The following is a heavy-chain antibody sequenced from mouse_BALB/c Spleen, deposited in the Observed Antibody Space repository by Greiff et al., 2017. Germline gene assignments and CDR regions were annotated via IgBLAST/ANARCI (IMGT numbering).Heavy chain of an antibody. J-gene: IGHJ3*01. Sequence: EVQLVESGGGLVKPGGSLKLSCAASGFAFSSYDMSWVRQTPEKRLEWVAYISSGGGSTYYPDTVKGRFTISRDNAKNTLYLQMSSLKSEDTAMYYCARHPFYDDGGFAYWGQGTLVTVSA. CDR2: ISSGGGST. D-gene: IGHD2-12*01. CDR1: GFAFSSYD. V-gene: IGHV5-12-1*01. CDR3: ARHPFYDDGGFAY.